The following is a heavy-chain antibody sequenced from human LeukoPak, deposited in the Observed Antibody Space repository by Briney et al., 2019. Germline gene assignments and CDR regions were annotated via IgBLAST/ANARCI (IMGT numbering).Heavy chain of an antibody. Sequence: GGSLRLSCAASGFTFSSYGMHWVRQAPGKGLEWVAFIRYDGSNKYYADSVKGRFTISRDNSKNTLYLQMNSLRAEDTAVYYCAKDRRDGYNYWYFDYWGQGTLVTVSS. V-gene: IGHV3-30*02. D-gene: IGHD5-24*01. CDR1: GFTFSSYG. J-gene: IGHJ4*02. CDR2: IRYDGSNK. CDR3: AKDRRDGYNYWYFDY.